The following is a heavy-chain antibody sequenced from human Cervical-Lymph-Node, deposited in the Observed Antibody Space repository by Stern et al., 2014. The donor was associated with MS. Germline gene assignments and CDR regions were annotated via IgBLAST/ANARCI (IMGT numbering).Heavy chain of an antibody. CDR2: VWNDGSKE. V-gene: IGHV3-33*01. D-gene: IGHD2/OR15-2a*01. CDR1: GLTFSTSV. J-gene: IGHJ3*02. Sequence: VQLVESGGGVVQPGRSLRLSCVASGLTFSTSVMHWVRQAPGKGLEWVAVVWNDGSKEHFTESVKVRFATSRDTAKNTLHLQMSSLRAEDTAVYFCATSTASDAFDIWGQGTLVTVSS. CDR3: ATSTASDAFDI.